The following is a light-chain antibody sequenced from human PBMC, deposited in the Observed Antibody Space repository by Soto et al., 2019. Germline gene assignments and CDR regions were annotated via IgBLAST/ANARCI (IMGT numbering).Light chain of an antibody. CDR3: RPSAGSYTYF. V-gene: IGLV2-11*01. J-gene: IGLJ1*01. CDR2: DVS. CDR1: SSDVGGYNY. Sequence: QSALTQPRSVSGSPGQSVTISCTGTSSDVGGYNYVSWYQQHPGKAPKLMIYDVSKRPSGVPDRFSGSKSGNTASLTISGLQAEDEADYYCRPSAGSYTYFFAPESKVTDL.